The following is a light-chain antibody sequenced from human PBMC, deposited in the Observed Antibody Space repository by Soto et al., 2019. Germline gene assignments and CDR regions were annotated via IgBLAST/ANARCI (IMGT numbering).Light chain of an antibody. CDR1: QSVSSY. Sequence: IALTQSPATLSLSPGERATLSCRASQSVSSYLAWYQQKPGQAPRLLIYDASNRATGIPARFSGSGSGTDFTLTISSLEPEDFAVYYCQQYGSSPLTFGGGTKVDI. CDR3: QQYGSSPLT. CDR2: DAS. V-gene: IGKV3-11*01. J-gene: IGKJ4*01.